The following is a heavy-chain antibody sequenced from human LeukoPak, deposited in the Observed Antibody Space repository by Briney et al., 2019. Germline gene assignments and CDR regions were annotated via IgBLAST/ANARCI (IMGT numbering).Heavy chain of an antibody. CDR1: GFTFSSYG. CDR3: AKDPILYYYDSSGSDY. J-gene: IGHJ4*02. Sequence: GGSLRLSCAASGFTFSSYGMSWVRQAPGKGLEWVSAISGSGGSTYYADSVKGRFTISRDNSKNTLYLQMNSLRAEDTAVYYCAKDPILYYYDSSGSDYWGQGTLVTVSS. V-gene: IGHV3-23*01. CDR2: ISGSGGST. D-gene: IGHD3-22*01.